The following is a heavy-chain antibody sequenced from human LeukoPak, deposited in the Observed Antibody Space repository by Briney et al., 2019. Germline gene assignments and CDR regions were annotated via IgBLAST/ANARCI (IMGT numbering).Heavy chain of an antibody. D-gene: IGHD3-22*01. V-gene: IGHV3-7*01. Sequence: GGSLRLSCAASGFTFSSYWMTWVRQAPGKGLEWVANIKQDGSEKYYVNSVKGRFTISSDNAKNSLYLQMGSLRAEDTAVYYCARDGRAGSGYYRKDDYWGQGTLVTVSS. CDR2: IKQDGSEK. CDR3: ARDGRAGSGYYRKDDY. CDR1: GFTFSSYW. J-gene: IGHJ4*02.